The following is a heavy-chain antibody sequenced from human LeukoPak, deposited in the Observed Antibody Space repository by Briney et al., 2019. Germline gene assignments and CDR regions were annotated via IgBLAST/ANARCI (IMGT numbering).Heavy chain of an antibody. D-gene: IGHD3-22*01. CDR1: GYLFTSYW. V-gene: IGHV5-51*01. CDR2: IYPGDSDT. J-gene: IGHJ4*02. Sequence: GASLKISCKGSGYLFTSYWIGWVRQVPGKGLEWMGIIYPGDSDTRYSPSFQGQVTISADKSISTAYLQWSSLKASDTAMYYCARHHYDSSGWQIDYWGQGTLVTVSS. CDR3: ARHHYDSSGWQIDY.